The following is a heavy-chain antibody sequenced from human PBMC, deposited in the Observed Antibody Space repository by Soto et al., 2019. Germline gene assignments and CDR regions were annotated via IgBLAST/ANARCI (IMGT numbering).Heavy chain of an antibody. Sequence: QVQLQESGPGLLKPSQTLSLTCTVSGGSISRGAYYWSWIRQPPGKGLEWIGYIYYSGNTYYNPSLQSRVSIPIDTSKNQFALELNSVTAADTAVYYCARGTYRDPHTITIFFDYWGQGTLVTVSS. D-gene: IGHD3-9*01. J-gene: IGHJ4*02. CDR1: GGSISRGAYY. V-gene: IGHV4-30-4*01. CDR2: IYYSGNT. CDR3: ARGTYRDPHTITIFFDY.